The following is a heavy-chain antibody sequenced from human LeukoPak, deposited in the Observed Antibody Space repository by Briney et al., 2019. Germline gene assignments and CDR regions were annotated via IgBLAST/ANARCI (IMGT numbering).Heavy chain of an antibody. CDR1: GGTFSSYA. CDR3: ARDETYCGGDCYSYYYYGMDV. V-gene: IGHV1-69*04. Sequence: GASVKVSCKASGGTFSSYAISWVRQAPGQGLEWMGRIIPILGIVNYAQKFQGRVTITADKSTSTAYMELSSLRSEDTAVYYCARDETYCGGDCYSYYYYGMDVWGQGTTVTVSS. D-gene: IGHD2-21*02. J-gene: IGHJ6*02. CDR2: IIPILGIV.